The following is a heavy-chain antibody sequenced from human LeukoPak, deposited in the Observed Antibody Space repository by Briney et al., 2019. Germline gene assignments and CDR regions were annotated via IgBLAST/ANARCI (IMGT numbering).Heavy chain of an antibody. D-gene: IGHD6-6*01. Sequence: GGSLRLSCAASGFTFRTYWMSWVRQAPGKGLEWVASINQGGSETYYVESVKGRFTISRANAMNSFFLQMNSLRAEDTAVYYCARLIGDRTIYDYWGQGTLVTVSS. CDR1: GFTFRTYW. J-gene: IGHJ4*02. CDR2: INQGGSET. CDR3: ARLIGDRTIYDY. V-gene: IGHV3-7*01.